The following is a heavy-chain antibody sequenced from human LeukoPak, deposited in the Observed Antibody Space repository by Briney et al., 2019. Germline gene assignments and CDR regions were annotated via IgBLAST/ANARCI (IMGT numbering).Heavy chain of an antibody. J-gene: IGHJ3*02. D-gene: IGHD2-15*01. CDR1: GGSISSYY. Sequence: SETLSLTCTVSGGSISSYYWSWIRQPAGKGLEWIGRIYTSGSTNYNPSLKSRVTMSVDTSKNQFSLKLSSVTAADTAVYYCASTAVLVAATSEAFDIWGQGTMVTVSS. CDR3: ASTAVLVAATSEAFDI. V-gene: IGHV4-4*07. CDR2: IYTSGST.